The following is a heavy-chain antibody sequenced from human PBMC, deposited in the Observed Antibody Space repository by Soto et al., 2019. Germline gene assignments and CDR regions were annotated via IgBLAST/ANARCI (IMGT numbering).Heavy chain of an antibody. CDR2: VYYTGTT. Sequence: SEILSLTCTVSGGYIRPHYWTWVRRPPGKGLEWVGYVYYTGTTMYNPSLKSRLTISVDRSKNQVSLNLTSVTAADTAVYFCARLGGYYQALDHWSQGTLVTVSS. D-gene: IGHD3-3*01. CDR1: GGYIRPHY. V-gene: IGHV4-59*08. J-gene: IGHJ4*02. CDR3: ARLGGYYQALDH.